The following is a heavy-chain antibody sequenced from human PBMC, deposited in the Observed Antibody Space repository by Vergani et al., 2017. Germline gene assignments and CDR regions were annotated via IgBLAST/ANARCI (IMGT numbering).Heavy chain of an antibody. V-gene: IGHV3-73*02. J-gene: IGHJ5*02. Sequence: EVQLVESGGGLVQPGGSLKLSCAASGFTFSGSAMHWVRQASGKGLEWVGRIRSKANSYATAYAASVKGGFTISRDDSKNTAYLQMNSLKTEDTAVYYCTRASSADPWGQGTLVTVSS. D-gene: IGHD6-19*01. CDR1: GFTFSGSA. CDR3: TRASSADP. CDR2: IRSKANSYAT.